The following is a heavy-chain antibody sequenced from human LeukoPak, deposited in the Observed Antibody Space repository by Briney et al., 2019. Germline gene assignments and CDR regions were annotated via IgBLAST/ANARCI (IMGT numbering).Heavy chain of an antibody. CDR1: GFTFSSYG. Sequence: GGSLRLSCAASGFTFSSYGMHWVRQAPGKGLEWVAFIRYDGGNKYYADSVKGRFTISRDNSKNTLYLQMNSLRAEDTAVYYCVPYCSSTSCYTGPWGQGTLSPSPQ. V-gene: IGHV3-30*02. J-gene: IGHJ5*02. CDR2: IRYDGGNK. CDR3: VPYCSSTSCYTGP. D-gene: IGHD2-2*02.